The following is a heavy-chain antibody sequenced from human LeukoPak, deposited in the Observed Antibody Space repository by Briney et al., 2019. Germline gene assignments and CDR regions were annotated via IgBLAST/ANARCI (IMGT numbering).Heavy chain of an antibody. V-gene: IGHV5-51*01. CDR3: ASPDYYDSSGYSPGVGY. D-gene: IGHD3-22*01. Sequence: GESLKISCKGSGYSFTSYWIGWVRQIPGKGLEWMGVIYPGDSDTRSSPSFEGQVTISADKSISTAYLQWSSLKASDTAMYYCASPDYYDSSGYSPGVGYWGQGTLVTVSS. CDR2: IYPGDSDT. J-gene: IGHJ4*02. CDR1: GYSFTSYW.